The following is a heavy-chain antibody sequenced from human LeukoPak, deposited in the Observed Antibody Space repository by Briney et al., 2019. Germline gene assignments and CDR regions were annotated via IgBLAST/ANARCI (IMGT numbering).Heavy chain of an antibody. J-gene: IGHJ4*02. CDR1: GYSFPNYW. D-gene: IGHD5-24*01. V-gene: IGHV5-51*01. Sequence: GEFLKISCKVSGYSFPNYWIGWVRQLPGKGLEWMAIIYAGNSDTKYSPSFQGQVSISTDRSISTAYLQWSSLQASDTAIYYCAILNHPDGRVYWGQGTPVTVSS. CDR2: IYAGNSDT. CDR3: AILNHPDGRVY.